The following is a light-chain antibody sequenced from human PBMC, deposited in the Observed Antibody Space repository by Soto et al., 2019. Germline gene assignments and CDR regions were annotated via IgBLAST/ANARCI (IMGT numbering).Light chain of an antibody. CDR2: GAS. V-gene: IGKV3D-15*02. Sequence: EIVMTQSPATLSVSPGERATLSCRASQSVSSDLAWYHEKPGQAPRLLIYGASTRATGIPARFSGSGSGTDFTLTISRLEPEDFAVYYCQQYGSSPITFGQGTRLEIK. CDR3: QQYGSSPIT. J-gene: IGKJ5*01. CDR1: QSVSSD.